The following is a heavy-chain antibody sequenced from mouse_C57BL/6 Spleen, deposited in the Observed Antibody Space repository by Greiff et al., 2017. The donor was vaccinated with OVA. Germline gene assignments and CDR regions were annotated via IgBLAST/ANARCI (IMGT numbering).Heavy chain of an antibody. Sequence: EVQLQQSGPELVKPGASVKISCKASGYSFTGYYMNWVKQSPEKSLEWIGEINPSTGGTTYNQKFKAKATLTVDKSSSTAYMQLKSLTSEDSAVYYCARSGFYYGSSPYAMDYWGQGTSVTVSS. V-gene: IGHV1-42*01. CDR3: ARSGFYYGSSPYAMDY. J-gene: IGHJ4*01. D-gene: IGHD1-1*01. CDR1: GYSFTGYY. CDR2: INPSTGGT.